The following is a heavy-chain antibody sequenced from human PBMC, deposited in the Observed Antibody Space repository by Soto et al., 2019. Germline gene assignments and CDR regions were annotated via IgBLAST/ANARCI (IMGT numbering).Heavy chain of an antibody. J-gene: IGHJ4*02. D-gene: IGHD2-15*01. CDR2: INHSGST. Sequence: EAPSPPPPFYWGAFRGFFLGWIRQPPGKGLEWIGEINHSGSTNYNPSLKSRVTISVDTSKNQFSLKLSSVTAADTAVYYCVRSKYSGLDYWGQGTLVTVSS. CDR1: WGAFRGFF. CDR3: VRSKYSGLDY. V-gene: IGHV4-34*01.